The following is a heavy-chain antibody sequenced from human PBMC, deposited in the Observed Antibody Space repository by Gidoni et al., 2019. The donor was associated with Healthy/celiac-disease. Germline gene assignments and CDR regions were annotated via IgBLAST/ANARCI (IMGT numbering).Heavy chain of an antibody. J-gene: IGHJ4*01. V-gene: IGHV4-34*01. CDR3: ARGRGYDYSWGTTYFFDY. Sequence: QVQLQQWGAGLLKPAATLSLTCSFYAGPLIGSTYYWNWFRQSPGKGLEWLGAIVHGGSTIYNPSLKSGVTMSVDTSENQFSLKLSSVTAADTADYDCARGRGYDYSWGTTYFFDYWGHGTLVXVSS. CDR2: IVHGGST. CDR1: AGPLIGSTYY. D-gene: IGHD3-16*01.